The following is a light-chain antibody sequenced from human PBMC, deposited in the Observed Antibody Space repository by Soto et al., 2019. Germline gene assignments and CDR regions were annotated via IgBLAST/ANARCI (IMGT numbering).Light chain of an antibody. Sequence: DIVMTQSPVSLAVTPGEPASISCTSSQSLLYIDGYNYLDWYLQKPGQPPQLLIYSASNRASGVPDRFSGSGSGTDFTLNISRVEAEDVGVYFCMQARQTPFAFGAGNKVDIK. V-gene: IGKV2-28*01. CDR3: MQARQTPFA. J-gene: IGKJ3*01. CDR1: QSLLYIDGYNY. CDR2: SAS.